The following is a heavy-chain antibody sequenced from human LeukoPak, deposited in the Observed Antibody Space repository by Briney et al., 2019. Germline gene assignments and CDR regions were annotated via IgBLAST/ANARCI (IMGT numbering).Heavy chain of an antibody. Sequence: GGSLRLSCAASGFTFSSYGMHWVRQAPGKGLEWVAFIRYDGIKKYYADSVKGRFTISRDNSKNTLYLQMNSLRVEDTAVYYCAKDVDTAMLPDYWGQGTLVTVSS. D-gene: IGHD5-18*01. J-gene: IGHJ4*02. CDR3: AKDVDTAMLPDY. CDR1: GFTFSSYG. V-gene: IGHV3-30*02. CDR2: IRYDGIKK.